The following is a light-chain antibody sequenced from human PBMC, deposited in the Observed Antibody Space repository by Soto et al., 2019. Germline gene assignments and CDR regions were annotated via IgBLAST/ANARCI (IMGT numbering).Light chain of an antibody. J-gene: IGKJ4*01. CDR1: QSVGTY. CDR3: QQYVSVPLT. V-gene: IGKV3-20*01. CDR2: GAS. Sequence: EIGLTQSPGTLSLSPGERATLSFWASQSVGTYLAWYQQKPGQAPRLLIYGASIRATGIPDRFSGSGSGADFTLTISRLEAEDLAVYYCQQYVSVPLTFGGGTKVDI.